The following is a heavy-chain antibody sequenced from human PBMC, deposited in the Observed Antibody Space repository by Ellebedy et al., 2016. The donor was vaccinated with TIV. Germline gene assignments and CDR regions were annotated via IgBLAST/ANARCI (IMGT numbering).Heavy chain of an antibody. J-gene: IGHJ3*02. V-gene: IGHV3-23*01. Sequence: GESLKISCTASGFTFSSYAMNWVRQAPGKGLEWVSTISGSGGSTYYADAVKGRFTISRDNAKNSMYLQMNSLRDEDTAVYYCARVRAPADHAFDIWGRGTRVSVSS. CDR2: ISGSGGST. CDR3: ARVRAPADHAFDI. CDR1: GFTFSSYA. D-gene: IGHD2-2*01.